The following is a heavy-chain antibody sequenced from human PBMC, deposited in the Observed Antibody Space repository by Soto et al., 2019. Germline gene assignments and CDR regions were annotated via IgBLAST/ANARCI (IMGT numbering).Heavy chain of an antibody. V-gene: IGHV4-4*02. CDR1: GGSISSSNW. CDR3: ASHSSGSVSGLRYFQH. Sequence: SETLSLTCAVSGGSISSSNWWSWVRQPPGKGLEWIGEIYHSGSTNYNPSLKSRVTISVDKSKNQFSLKLSSVTAADTAVYYCASHSSGSVSGLRYFQHGGRAPRLPVSS. D-gene: IGHD3-22*01. CDR2: IYHSGST. J-gene: IGHJ1*01.